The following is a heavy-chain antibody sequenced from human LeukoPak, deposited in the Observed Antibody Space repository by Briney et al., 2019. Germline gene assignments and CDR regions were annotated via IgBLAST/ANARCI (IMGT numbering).Heavy chain of an antibody. CDR3: ARGGCSGYFIY. Sequence: GGSLRLSCAASGFTFSDFYMSWVRQAPGKGLEWVANIKKDGSERSYVDSVRDRFTTSRDNAKNSLYLQMNSLRAEDTAMYYCARGGCSGYFIYWGQGALVTVSS. CDR2: IKKDGSER. CDR1: GFTFSDFY. J-gene: IGHJ4*02. D-gene: IGHD3-10*02. V-gene: IGHV3-7*01.